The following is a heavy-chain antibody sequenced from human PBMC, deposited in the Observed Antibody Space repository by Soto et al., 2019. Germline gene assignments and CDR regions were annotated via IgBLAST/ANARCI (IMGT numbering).Heavy chain of an antibody. J-gene: IGHJ4*02. V-gene: IGHV1-2*02. D-gene: IGHD6-13*01. CDR1: GYAFTGDY. Sequence: ASVKVSCKASGYAFTGDYMHWVRQAPGQGLEWMGWINPNSGGTNYAQKFQGRVTMTRDTSINTAYMELSRLRSDDTAVYYCARGYSSSWYHYWGQGTLVTVSS. CDR3: ARGYSSSWYHY. CDR2: INPNSGGT.